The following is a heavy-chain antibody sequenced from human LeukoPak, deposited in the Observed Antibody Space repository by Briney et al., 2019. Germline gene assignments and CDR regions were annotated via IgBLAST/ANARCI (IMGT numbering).Heavy chain of an antibody. CDR1: GFTFSSYG. Sequence: PGGSLRLSCAASGFTFSSYGMHWVRQAPGKGLEWVAVTWYDGSNKYFADSVKGRFSISRDNSKNTLYLQMNSLRTEDTAVYYCAKAGGTDYYGSGSYEDWFDPWGQGTLVTVSS. D-gene: IGHD3-10*01. J-gene: IGHJ5*02. V-gene: IGHV3-33*06. CDR3: AKAGGTDYYGSGSYEDWFDP. CDR2: TWYDGSNK.